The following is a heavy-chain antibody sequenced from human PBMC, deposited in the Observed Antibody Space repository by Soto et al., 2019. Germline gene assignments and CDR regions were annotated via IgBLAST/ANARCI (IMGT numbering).Heavy chain of an antibody. Sequence: PSETLSLTCTVSGGSISSGGYYWSWIRQHPGKGLEWIGYIYYSGSTYYNPSLKSRVTISVDTSKNQFSLKLSSVTAADTAVYYCARGIAAAGTLYYYYGMDVRGQGTTVTVPS. CDR2: IYYSGST. V-gene: IGHV4-31*03. J-gene: IGHJ6*02. CDR1: GGSISSGGYY. D-gene: IGHD6-13*01. CDR3: ARGIAAAGTLYYYYGMDV.